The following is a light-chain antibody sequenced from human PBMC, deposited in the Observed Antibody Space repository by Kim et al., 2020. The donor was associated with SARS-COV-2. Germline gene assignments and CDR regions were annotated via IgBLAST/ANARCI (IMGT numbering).Light chain of an antibody. CDR1: QSVASGL. J-gene: IGKJ4*01. Sequence: EIVLTQSPGTLSLSPGERTTLSCRASQSVASGLLAWYQQKAGQAPRLLIYRASSRAAGIPNRFSGSGSGTDFTLTISRLESEDFAVYYCQQYGSSPLTFGGGTKLEI. V-gene: IGKV3-20*01. CDR3: QQYGSSPLT. CDR2: RAS.